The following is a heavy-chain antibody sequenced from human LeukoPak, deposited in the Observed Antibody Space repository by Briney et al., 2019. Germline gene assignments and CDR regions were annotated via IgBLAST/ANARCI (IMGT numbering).Heavy chain of an antibody. CDR2: IYSDGST. V-gene: IGHV3-53*01. D-gene: IGHD3-16*01. Sequence: GGSLRLSCAASGFTFSTNQMSWVRQAPGKGLEWVSSIYSDGSTFHADSVKGRFTISRDNSKNTVYLQMNSLRDEDTAVYYCAFGPTWTGLFQHWGPGTLVTVSS. CDR1: GFTFSTNQ. CDR3: AFGPTWTGLFQH. J-gene: IGHJ1*01.